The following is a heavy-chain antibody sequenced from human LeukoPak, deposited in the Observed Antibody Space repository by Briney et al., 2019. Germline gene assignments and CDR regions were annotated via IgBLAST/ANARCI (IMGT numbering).Heavy chain of an antibody. V-gene: IGHV3-66*01. CDR1: GFTVSSNY. J-gene: IGHJ4*02. D-gene: IGHD6-13*01. CDR2: IYSGGST. Sequence: PGVSLRLSCAASGFTVSSNYMNWVRQAPGKGLEWVSLIYSGGSTSYADSVKGRFTISRDNSKNTLYLQMNSLRAEDTAVYYCARDQREQQLVGWGQGTLVIVSS. CDR3: ARDQREQQLVG.